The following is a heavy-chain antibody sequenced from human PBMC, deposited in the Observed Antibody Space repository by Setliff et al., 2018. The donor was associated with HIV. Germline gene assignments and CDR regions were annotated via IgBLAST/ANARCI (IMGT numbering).Heavy chain of an antibody. D-gene: IGHD2-15*01. V-gene: IGHV1-2*02. J-gene: IGHJ6*03. CDR2: SNPNTGGT. Sequence: ASVKVSCKTSGYMFNIYYMHWVRQVPGQGLEWMGWSNPNTGGTKYAQKFQGRVTMTMDTSTTTAYMELSGLKSDDTAVYYCARDHVVCSGGTCRSDDPYYYYYMNVWGQGSTVTVSS. CDR1: GYMFNIYY. CDR3: ARDHVVCSGGTCRSDDPYYYYYMNV.